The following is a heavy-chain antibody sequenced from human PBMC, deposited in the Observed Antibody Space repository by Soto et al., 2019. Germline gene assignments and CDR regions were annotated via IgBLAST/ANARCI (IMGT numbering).Heavy chain of an antibody. Sequence: GGSLRLSCVAAGFTFSSYPIHWVRQSPGQGLEWVAIIARDGIEQHYADFVKGRFTISRDNSKNILYLQMSSLREDDTAMYFCAREEIAAYFKNWGLGTLVTVSS. CDR1: GFTFSSYP. V-gene: IGHV3-30-3*01. J-gene: IGHJ4*01. CDR2: IARDGIEQ. D-gene: IGHD2-15*01. CDR3: AREEIAAYFKN.